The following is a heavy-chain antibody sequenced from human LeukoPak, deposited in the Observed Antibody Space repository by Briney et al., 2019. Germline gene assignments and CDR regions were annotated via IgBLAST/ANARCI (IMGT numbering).Heavy chain of an antibody. CDR1: GGSISTSSYY. CDR3: ARDILATSIAAPYY. Sequence: PSETLSLTCTVSGGSISTSSYYWGWIRQPPGKGLECIGNIYYSGSTYYNPSLKSRVTISVDTSKNQFSLRLSSVNAADTAVYYCARDILATSIAAPYYWGQGTLVTVSS. J-gene: IGHJ4*02. D-gene: IGHD6-13*01. CDR2: IYYSGST. V-gene: IGHV4-39*07.